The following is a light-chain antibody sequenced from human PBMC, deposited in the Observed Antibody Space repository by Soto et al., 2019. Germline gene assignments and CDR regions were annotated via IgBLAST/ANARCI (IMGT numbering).Light chain of an antibody. V-gene: IGKV3-20*01. J-gene: IGKJ3*01. CDR1: QSVSSSY. CDR2: AAS. CDR3: QQYGTSPFT. Sequence: EIVLTQSPGTLSLSPGERATLSCRASQSVSSSYLAWHQQKPGQAPRLLISAASSRATGIPDRFSGSGSGTDFTLTISGLEPEDFAVYYCQQYGTSPFTFGPGTKVDIK.